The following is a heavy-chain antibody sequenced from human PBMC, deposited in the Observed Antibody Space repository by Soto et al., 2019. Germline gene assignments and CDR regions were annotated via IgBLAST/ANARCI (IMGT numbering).Heavy chain of an antibody. CDR1: GYTFSNYA. J-gene: IGHJ4*02. Sequence: EASVKVSCKASGYTFSNYAMHWVRQAPGQRLEWMGWINAGNGNTKYSQKFQDRITITSDTSASTAYMELSSLRSEDTAVYFCAGGYCSSTNCYAYNWNVIWGQGTQVTVSS. D-gene: IGHD2-2*01. CDR2: INAGNGNT. V-gene: IGHV1-3*01. CDR3: AGGYCSSTNCYAYNWNVI.